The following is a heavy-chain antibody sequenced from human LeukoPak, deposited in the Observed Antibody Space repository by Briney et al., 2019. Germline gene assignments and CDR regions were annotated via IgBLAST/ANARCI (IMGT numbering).Heavy chain of an antibody. D-gene: IGHD2-2*01. V-gene: IGHV1-18*03. CDR3: ATGDVVVSAAVRFDP. Sequence: ASVKVSCKASGYTFTSYGITWVRQAPGQGLEWMGWISAHNGKTNYAQKFQGRVTMTTDTPTSTAYMELRSLRSDDMAVYYCATGDVVVSAAVRFDPWGQGTLVTVSS. CDR2: ISAHNGKT. CDR1: GYTFTSYG. J-gene: IGHJ5*02.